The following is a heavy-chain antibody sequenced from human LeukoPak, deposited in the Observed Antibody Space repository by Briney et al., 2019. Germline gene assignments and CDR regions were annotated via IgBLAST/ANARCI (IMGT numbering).Heavy chain of an antibody. CDR3: AKDRRGSRNSLDV. V-gene: IGHV1-18*01. CDR1: GYTFSTYG. CDR2: ILPCSGNT. D-gene: IGHD3-16*01. J-gene: IGHJ6*02. Sequence: ASVKVSCKASGYTFSTYGISWVRQAPGQGLEWMGWILPCSGNTNYAQKLQGRVSVTTDTSTTTAYMELRSLTSDDTAVYYCAKDRRGSRNSLDVWGQGTTITVSS.